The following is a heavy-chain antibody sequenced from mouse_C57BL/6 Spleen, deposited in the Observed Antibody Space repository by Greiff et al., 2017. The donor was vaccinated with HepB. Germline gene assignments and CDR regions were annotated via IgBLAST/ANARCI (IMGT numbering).Heavy chain of an antibody. CDR3: AKEGNLGDYAMDY. CDR2: INPSSGYT. J-gene: IGHJ4*01. CDR1: GYTFTSYW. V-gene: IGHV1-7*01. Sequence: VQVVESGAELAKPGASVKLSCKASGYTFTSYWMHWVKQRPGQGLEWIGYINPSSGYTKYNQKFKDKATLTADKSSSTAYMQLSSLTYEDSAVYYCAKEGNLGDYAMDYWGQGTSVTVSS. D-gene: IGHD2-1*01.